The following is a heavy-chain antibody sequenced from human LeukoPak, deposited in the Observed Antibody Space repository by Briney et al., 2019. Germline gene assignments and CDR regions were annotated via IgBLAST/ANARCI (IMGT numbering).Heavy chain of an antibody. D-gene: IGHD5-18*01. Sequence: GGSLRLSCAASGLTFGSYSMNWVRQAPGKGLEWVSSISSSSSYIYYADSVKGRFTISRDNAKNSLYLQMNSLRAEDTAVYYCAREGDTAITGFDYWGQGTLVTVSS. CDR3: AREGDTAITGFDY. J-gene: IGHJ4*02. CDR1: GLTFGSYS. CDR2: ISSSSSYI. V-gene: IGHV3-21*01.